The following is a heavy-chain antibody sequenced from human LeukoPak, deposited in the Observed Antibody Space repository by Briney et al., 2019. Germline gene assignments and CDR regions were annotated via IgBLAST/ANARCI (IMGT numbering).Heavy chain of an antibody. CDR3: ARGKWGVRGVIRTNWFDP. Sequence: SETLSLTCTVSGGSISSYYWSWIRQPAGKGLEWIGRIYTSGSTNYNPSLKSRVTMSVDTSKNQFSLKLSSVTAADTAVYYCARGKWGVRGVIRTNWFDPWGQGTLVTVSS. CDR1: GGSISSYY. J-gene: IGHJ5*02. V-gene: IGHV4-4*07. D-gene: IGHD3-10*01. CDR2: IYTSGST.